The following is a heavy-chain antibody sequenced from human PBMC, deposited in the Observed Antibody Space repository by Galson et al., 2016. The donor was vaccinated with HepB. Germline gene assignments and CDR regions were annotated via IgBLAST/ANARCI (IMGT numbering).Heavy chain of an antibody. Sequence: SLRLSCAASGFTFNSYGMHWVRQAPGKGLEWVAVVWSDGNNKYYADSVRGRFTISRDNSKNTLYLQMNSLRAEDTAIYYCTKGAVRRSDFWGQGTLVTVSS. CDR1: GFTFNSYG. J-gene: IGHJ4*02. V-gene: IGHV3-33*06. CDR3: TKGAVRRSDF. CDR2: VWSDGNNK.